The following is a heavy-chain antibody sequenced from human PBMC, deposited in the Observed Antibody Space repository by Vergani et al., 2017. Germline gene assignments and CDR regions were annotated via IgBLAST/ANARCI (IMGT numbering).Heavy chain of an antibody. J-gene: IGHJ5*02. CDR3: ARNPSNGGVFDP. D-gene: IGHD3-3*01. Sequence: QVQLVQSGAEVGKPGASVEVSCKASGYTFTSYDINWVRQAPGQGLEWMGWMNPNSGDTGYAQKFQGRVTITRNTAISTAYMELSSLRSEDTAVYYCARNPSNGGVFDPWGQGTLVIVSS. CDR1: GYTFTSYD. V-gene: IGHV1-8*03. CDR2: MNPNSGDT.